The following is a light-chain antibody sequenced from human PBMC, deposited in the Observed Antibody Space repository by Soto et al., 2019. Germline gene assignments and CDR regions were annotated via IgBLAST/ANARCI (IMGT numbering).Light chain of an antibody. Sequence: QSVLTQPPSVSEAPRQRVTISCSGSSSNIGNNAVNWYQQLPGKAPKLLIYYDDLLPSGVSDRFSGSKSGISASLAISGLQSEDEADYYCAAWDDSLNGHVVFGGGTKLTVL. CDR3: AAWDDSLNGHVV. CDR2: YDD. V-gene: IGLV1-36*01. J-gene: IGLJ2*01. CDR1: SSNIGNNA.